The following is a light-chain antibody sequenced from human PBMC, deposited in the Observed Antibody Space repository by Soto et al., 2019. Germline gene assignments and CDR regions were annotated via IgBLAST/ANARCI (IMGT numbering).Light chain of an antibody. CDR3: CSYAGSDTHV. CDR2: DVS. CDR1: SSDVGGYNY. J-gene: IGLJ1*01. V-gene: IGLV2-11*01. Sequence: QSALTQPRSVSGSPGQSVTISCTGTSSDVGGYNYVSWYQQHPGKDPKLMIYDVSKRPSGVPDRFSGSQSGNTASLTISGLQAEDEADYYCCSYAGSDTHVVVSGTKLTVL.